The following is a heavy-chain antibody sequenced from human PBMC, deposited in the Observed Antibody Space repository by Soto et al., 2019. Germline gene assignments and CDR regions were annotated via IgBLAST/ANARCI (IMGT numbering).Heavy chain of an antibody. J-gene: IGHJ4*02. CDR2: ISYDGSNK. CDR3: AKELWGFGELQPLPFDY. Sequence: GGSLRLSCAASGFTFSSYGMHWVRQAPGKGLEWVAVISYDGSNKYYADSVKGRFTISRDNSKNTLYLQMNSLRAEDTAVYYCAKELWGFGELQPLPFDYWGQGTLVTVSS. D-gene: IGHD1-26*01. CDR1: GFTFSSYG. V-gene: IGHV3-30*18.